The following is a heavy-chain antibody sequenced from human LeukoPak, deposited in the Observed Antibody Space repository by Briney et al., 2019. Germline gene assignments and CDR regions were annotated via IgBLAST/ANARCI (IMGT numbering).Heavy chain of an antibody. CDR2: INPNSGGT. J-gene: IGHJ3*02. CDR3: ARDRGELLHAFDI. V-gene: IGHV1-2*04. D-gene: IGHD1-7*01. CDR1: GYTFTGYY. Sequence: ASVKVSCKASGYTFTGYYIHWVRQAPGQGLEWMGWINPNSGGTNYAQKFQGWATMTRDTSISTAYMELSRLRSDDTAVYYCARDRGELLHAFDIWGQGTMVTVSS.